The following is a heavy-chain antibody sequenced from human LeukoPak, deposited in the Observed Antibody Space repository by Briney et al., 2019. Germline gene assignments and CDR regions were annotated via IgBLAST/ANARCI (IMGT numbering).Heavy chain of an antibody. J-gene: IGHJ4*02. CDR1: GGFISSGGYY. D-gene: IGHD3-3*01. V-gene: IGHV4-30-2*01. CDR3: AREFLEWPDYFDY. CDR2: IYHSGST. Sequence: PSETLSLTCTVSGGFISSGGYYWSWIRQPPGKGLGWIGYIYHSGSTYYNPSLKSRVTISVDRSKNQFSLKLSSVTAADTAVYYCAREFLEWPDYFDYWGQGTLVTVSS.